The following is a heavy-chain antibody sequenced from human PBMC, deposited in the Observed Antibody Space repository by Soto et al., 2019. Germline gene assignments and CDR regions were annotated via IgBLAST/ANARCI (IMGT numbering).Heavy chain of an antibody. J-gene: IGHJ4*02. CDR2: IYADGTI. D-gene: IGHD1-1*01. Sequence: EVQLVESGGGLVQPGGSLRLSCAASGFTVNNNYMSWVRQAPGKGLEWVSVIYADGTIYYRDSVKGRFTISRHSSMDTLYLQMNSLRTDDTAMYYCAGVKNGFAAVFDFWGQGTLVTVSS. V-gene: IGHV3-53*04. CDR3: AGVKNGFAAVFDF. CDR1: GFTVNNNY.